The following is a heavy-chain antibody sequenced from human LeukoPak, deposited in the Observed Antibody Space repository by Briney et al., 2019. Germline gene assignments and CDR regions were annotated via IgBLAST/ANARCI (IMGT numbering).Heavy chain of an antibody. D-gene: IGHD1-26*01. J-gene: IGHJ4*02. Sequence: PSETLSLTCTVSGGSISSSSYYWGWIRQPPGKGLEWIGSIYYSGSTYYNPSLKSRVTISVDTSKNQFSLKLSSVTAADTAVYYCARVSSGGGSYYFREPDFDYWGQGTLVTVSS. V-gene: IGHV4-39*07. CDR3: ARVSSGGGSYYFREPDFDY. CDR1: GGSISSSSYY. CDR2: IYYSGST.